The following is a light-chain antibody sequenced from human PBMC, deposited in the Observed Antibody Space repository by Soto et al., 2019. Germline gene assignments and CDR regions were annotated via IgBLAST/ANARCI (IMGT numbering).Light chain of an antibody. CDR1: SSNIGSNT. Sequence: QSVLTQPPSASGTPGQRVTISCSGSSSNIGSNTVNWYQQLPGTAPKLLIYSNNQRPSGVPDRFSGSKSGTSASLAISWLPSEDEADYYLAALDDRLNGFLFGGGTKLTVL. CDR2: SNN. V-gene: IGLV1-44*01. J-gene: IGLJ3*02. CDR3: AALDDRLNGFL.